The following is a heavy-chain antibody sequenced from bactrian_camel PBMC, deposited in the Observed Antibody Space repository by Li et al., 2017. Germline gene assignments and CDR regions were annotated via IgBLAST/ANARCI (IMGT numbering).Heavy chain of an antibody. V-gene: IGHV3S67*01. CDR3: AASTLFACIPPRTDRYNY. D-gene: IGHD1*01. J-gene: IGHJ4*01. CDR2: IRRDDLT. CDR1: GLSVSDSS. Sequence: VQLVESGGGSVRPGGSLRLSCAPSGLSVSDSSLAWFRQSPGKEPEAVAAIRRDDLTAYTDSVKGRFTVSRDNAKKTLYLQMNTLKPEDTAMYYCAASTLFACIPPRTDRYNYWGQGTQVTVS.